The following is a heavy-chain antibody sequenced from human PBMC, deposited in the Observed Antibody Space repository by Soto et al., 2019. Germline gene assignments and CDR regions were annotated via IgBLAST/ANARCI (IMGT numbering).Heavy chain of an antibody. V-gene: IGHV3-21*01. CDR1: GFTFNTYD. Sequence: VQLVESGGGLVKPGGFLRLSCAASGFTFNTYDMNWVRQAPGKGLEWVSSITASSAYIYYADSVRGRITISRDNAKNSLFLQMHSRRAEDTAVYYCVRSGTARLLRHSWFDTWGQGTLVTVSS. D-gene: IGHD2-21*01. CDR3: VRSGTARLLRHSWFDT. J-gene: IGHJ5*02. CDR2: ITASSAYI.